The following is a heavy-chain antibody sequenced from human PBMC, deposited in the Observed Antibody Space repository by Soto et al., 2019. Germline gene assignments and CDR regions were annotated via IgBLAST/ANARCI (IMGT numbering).Heavy chain of an antibody. J-gene: IGHJ4*02. CDR2: VYSSGTT. V-gene: IGHV4-4*07. CDR3: ARDIGSYAYGEGY. D-gene: IGHD3-10*01. CDR1: GGSINSSW. Sequence: SETLSLTCSGSGGSINSSWWSWIRQPAGKGVEWIGRVYSSGTTDYNPSLNSRATLSVETSKNQFSLKLSSVTAADTAVYYCARDIGSYAYGEGYWGQGIQVTVSS.